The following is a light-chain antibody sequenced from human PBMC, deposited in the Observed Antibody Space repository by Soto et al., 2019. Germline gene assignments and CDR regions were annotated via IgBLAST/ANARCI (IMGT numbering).Light chain of an antibody. Sequence: DIQMTQSPSSLSASVGDRVTITCRASQSISSYLHWYQQKPGKAPKLLIYAASSLQSGVPSRFSGSGSGTDFTLTISSLQPEHFATYYCQQSYSIQWTFGQGTKVEIK. CDR2: AAS. J-gene: IGKJ1*01. CDR3: QQSYSIQWT. CDR1: QSISSY. V-gene: IGKV1-39*01.